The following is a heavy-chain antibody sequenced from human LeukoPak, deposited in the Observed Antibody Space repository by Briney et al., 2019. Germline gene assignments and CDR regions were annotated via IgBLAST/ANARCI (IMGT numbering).Heavy chain of an antibody. V-gene: IGHV4-39*01. Sequence: SETLSLTRSVSGPSVTSGGFYWGWLRQPPGEGLQLLATVYYTGSTYYNPSLRSRVTISIDTSKNQFSLSLRSLIAADTAVYCCARHSGSGSLSRPFDPWGQGTLVTVSS. CDR2: VYYTGST. CDR3: ARHSGSGSLSRPFDP. CDR1: GPSVTSGGFY. J-gene: IGHJ5*02. D-gene: IGHD3-10*01.